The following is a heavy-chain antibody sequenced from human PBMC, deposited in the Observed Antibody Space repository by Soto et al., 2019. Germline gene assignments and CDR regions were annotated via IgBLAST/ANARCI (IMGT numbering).Heavy chain of an antibody. CDR1: GGTFSSYA. CDR3: ARVEVVAPYYYYYGMDV. V-gene: IGHV1-69*01. J-gene: IGHJ6*02. CDR2: IIPIFGTA. D-gene: IGHD2-15*01. Sequence: QVQLVQSGAEVKKPGSSVKVSCKASGGTFSSYAISWVRQAPGQGLEWMGGIIPIFGTANYAQKFQGRVTNTADESTSTAYMELSSLRAEDTAVYYCARVEVVAPYYYYYGMDVWGQGTTVTVSS.